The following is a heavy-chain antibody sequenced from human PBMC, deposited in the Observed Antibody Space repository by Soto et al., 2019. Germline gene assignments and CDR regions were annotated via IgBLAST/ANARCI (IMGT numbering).Heavy chain of an antibody. Sequence: GSLRLSCAASGFTFSTYWMHWVRQPPGKGLVWVSRINIDGSTTSYADSVKGRFTISRDNAKNTLYLQMNSLRAEDTAVYYCARGDSSAWPYYYYYGMEVWGQGTKVTVSS. CDR2: INIDGSTT. CDR1: GFTFSTYW. CDR3: ARGDSSAWPYYYYYGMEV. J-gene: IGHJ6*02. D-gene: IGHD6-19*01. V-gene: IGHV3-74*01.